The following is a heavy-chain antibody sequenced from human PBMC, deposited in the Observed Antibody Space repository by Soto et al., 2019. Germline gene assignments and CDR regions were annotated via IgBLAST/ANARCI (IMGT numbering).Heavy chain of an antibody. CDR3: ARFLLSPRGDSYGYDYYYYGMDV. D-gene: IGHD5-18*01. V-gene: IGHV5-51*01. J-gene: IGHJ6*02. CDR1: GYSFTSYW. Sequence: GESLKISCKGSGYSFTSYWIGWVRQMPGKGLEWMGIIYPGDSDTRYSPSFQGQVTISADKSISTAYLQWSSLKASDTAMYYCARFLLSPRGDSYGYDYYYYGMDVWGQGTTVIVSS. CDR2: IYPGDSDT.